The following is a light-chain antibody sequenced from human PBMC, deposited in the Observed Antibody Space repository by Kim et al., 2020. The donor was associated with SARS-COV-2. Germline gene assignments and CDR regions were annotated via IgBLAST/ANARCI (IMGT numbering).Light chain of an antibody. CDR3: CSYASSGTLI. CDR1: SSDVGNYNY. Sequence: QSALTQPASVSGSPGQSITISCTGTSSDVGNYNYVSWYQHHPGEAPKVMIYDVTKRPSGVSHRFFGSKSGNTASLTISGLQTEDEAHYYCCSYASSGTLIFGGGTQLTVL. CDR2: DVT. V-gene: IGLV2-14*03. J-gene: IGLJ2*01.